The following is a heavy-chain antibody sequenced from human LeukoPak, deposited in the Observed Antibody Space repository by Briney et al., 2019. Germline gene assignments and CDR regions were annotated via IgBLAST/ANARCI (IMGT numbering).Heavy chain of an antibody. CDR2: IYYSGST. CDR1: GGSISSYY. Sequence: SETLSLTCTVSGGSISSYYWSWIRQPPGKGLEWIGYIYYSGSTNYNPSLKSRVTISVDTSKNQFSLKLSSVTAADTAVYYCASLPYYDFWSGYYTNWFDPWGQGTLVTVSS. V-gene: IGHV4-59*12. D-gene: IGHD3-3*01. J-gene: IGHJ5*02. CDR3: ASLPYYDFWSGYYTNWFDP.